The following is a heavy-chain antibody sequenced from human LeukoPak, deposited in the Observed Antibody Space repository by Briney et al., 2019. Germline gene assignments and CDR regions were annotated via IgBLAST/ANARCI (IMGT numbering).Heavy chain of an antibody. Sequence: ASVKVSCKASGYTFISYGISWVRQAPGQGLEWVGWISAHNGDTNYAQKLQGRVTMTTDTSTSTAYMELRSLRSDDTAVYYCASSLSGSYRAEYFQHRGQGTLVTVSS. J-gene: IGHJ1*01. CDR2: ISAHNGDT. V-gene: IGHV1-18*01. CDR1: GYTFISYG. D-gene: IGHD1-26*01. CDR3: ASSLSGSYRAEYFQH.